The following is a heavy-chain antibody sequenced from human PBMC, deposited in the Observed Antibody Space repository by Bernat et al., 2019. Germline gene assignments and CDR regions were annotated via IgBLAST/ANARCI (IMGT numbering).Heavy chain of an antibody. V-gene: IGHV1-2*06. CDR2: INPNSGGT. Sequence: QVQLVQSGAEVKKPGASLKVSCKASGYTFPGYYIHWVRQAPGQGLVWMGRINPNSGGTNYAQKFQGRVTMTRDTSISTAYMELSRLRSDDTAVYYCARMAGGCLAGSGDYWGQGTLVTVSS. CDR1: GYTFPGYY. D-gene: IGHD6-19*01. CDR3: ARMAGGCLAGSGDY. J-gene: IGHJ4*02.